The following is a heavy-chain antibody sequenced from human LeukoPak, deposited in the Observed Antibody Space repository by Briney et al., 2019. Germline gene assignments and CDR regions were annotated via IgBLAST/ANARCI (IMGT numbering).Heavy chain of an antibody. CDR2: INHTGST. CDR3: ARGPIVVVNRFFDY. J-gene: IGHJ4*02. CDR1: GGSFRGYH. Sequence: SETLSLTCTVYGGSFRGYHWTWIRQSPGKGLEWIGEINHTGSTNYNPSLKSRATISVDTSKSQFSLRLNSLAAADTAMYYCARGPIVVVNRFFDYWGQGTLVTVSS. D-gene: IGHD2-21*01. V-gene: IGHV4-34*01.